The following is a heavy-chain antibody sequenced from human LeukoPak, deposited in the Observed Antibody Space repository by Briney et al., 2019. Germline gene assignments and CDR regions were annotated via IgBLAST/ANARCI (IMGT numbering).Heavy chain of an antibody. CDR1: EFTVSDNY. V-gene: IGHV3-21*01. Sequence: GGSLRLSCTASEFTVSDNYMSWVRQAPGKGLEWVSSISSSSSYIYYADSVKGRFTISRDNAKNSLYLQMNSLRAEDTAVYYCARDDVDIVATILGSLDYWGQGTLVTVSS. CDR2: ISSSSSYI. J-gene: IGHJ4*02. CDR3: ARDDVDIVATILGSLDY. D-gene: IGHD5-12*01.